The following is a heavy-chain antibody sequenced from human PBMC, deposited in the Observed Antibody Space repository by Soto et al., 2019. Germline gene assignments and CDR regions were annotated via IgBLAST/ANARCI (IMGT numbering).Heavy chain of an antibody. J-gene: IGHJ4*02. V-gene: IGHV4-31*03. CDR1: GESISSGGYY. D-gene: IGHD6-6*01. Sequence: QVQLQESGPGLVKPSQTLSLTCSVSGESISSGGYYWSWIRHHPGKGLEWIGYIYDSESAYYNPSLKSRVTISMDTSKNHFAMRQSSVTAADTAVYYCARASSSSSAADYWGQGTLATVSS. CDR3: ARASSSSSAADY. CDR2: IYDSESA.